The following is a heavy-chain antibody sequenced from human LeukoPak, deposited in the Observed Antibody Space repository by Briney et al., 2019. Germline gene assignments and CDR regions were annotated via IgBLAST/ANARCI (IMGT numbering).Heavy chain of an antibody. Sequence: PGGSPRLSCAASGLIFSDYSMNWVRQAPGKGLEWISYVGIDSGNTKYADSVKGRFTISGDNAKKSLYLQMNSLRVEDTAVYYCARDYRFAFDNWGQGTLVTVSS. CDR3: ARDYRFAFDN. CDR2: VGIDSGNT. J-gene: IGHJ4*02. V-gene: IGHV3-21*05. CDR1: GLIFSDYS.